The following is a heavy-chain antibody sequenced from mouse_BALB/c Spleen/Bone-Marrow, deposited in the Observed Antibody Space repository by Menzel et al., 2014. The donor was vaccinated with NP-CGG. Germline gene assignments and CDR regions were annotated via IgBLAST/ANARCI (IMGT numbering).Heavy chain of an antibody. CDR3: TRDGKGNYDYAMDY. Sequence: EVKLVESGGGLVKPGGSLKLSCAASGFTFSSYTMSWVRQTPEKRLEWVATISSGGSYTYYPDSVKGRFTISRDNAKNXLYLQMSSLKSEDTAMYYRTRDGKGNYDYAMDYWGQGTSVTVSS. CDR2: ISSGGSYT. J-gene: IGHJ4*01. V-gene: IGHV5-6-4*01. D-gene: IGHD2-1*01. CDR1: GFTFSSYT.